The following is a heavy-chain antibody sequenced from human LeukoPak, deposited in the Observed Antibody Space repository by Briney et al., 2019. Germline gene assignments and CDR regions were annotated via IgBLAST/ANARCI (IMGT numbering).Heavy chain of an antibody. CDR3: AREVYGSGSYYQNYFDY. V-gene: IGHV3-11*05. CDR2: ISSSSSYT. Sequence: PGESLRLSCAASGFTFSDYYMSWIRQAPGKGLEWVSYISSSSSYTNYADSVKGRFTISRDNAKNSLYLQMNSLRAEDTAVYYCAREVYGSGSYYQNYFDYWGQGTLVTVSS. D-gene: IGHD3-10*01. CDR1: GFTFSDYY. J-gene: IGHJ4*02.